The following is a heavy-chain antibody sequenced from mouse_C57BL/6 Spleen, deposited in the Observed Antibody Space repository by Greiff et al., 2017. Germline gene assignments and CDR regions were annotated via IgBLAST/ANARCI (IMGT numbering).Heavy chain of an antibody. CDR1: GYTFTNYW. Sequence: QVHVKQSGAELVRPGTSVKMSCKASGYTFTNYWIGWAKQRPGHGLEWIGDIYPGGGYTNYNEKFKGKATLTADKSSSTAYMQFSSLTSEDSAIYYCARAEDYYGSSYGFAMDYWGQGTSVTVSS. CDR2: IYPGGGYT. V-gene: IGHV1-63*01. CDR3: ARAEDYYGSSYGFAMDY. J-gene: IGHJ4*01. D-gene: IGHD1-1*01.